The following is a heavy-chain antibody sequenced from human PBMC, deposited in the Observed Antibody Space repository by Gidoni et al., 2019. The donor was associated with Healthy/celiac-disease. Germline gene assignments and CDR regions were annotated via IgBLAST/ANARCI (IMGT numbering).Heavy chain of an antibody. CDR1: GYTFTSYY. CDR2: INPSGGST. CDR3: ARETMGLYCSSTSCYGGVYFDY. V-gene: IGHV1-46*01. Sequence: QVQLVQSGAEVKKPGASVKVSCKASGYTFTSYYMPWVRQAPGQGLEWMGIINPSGGSTSYAQKFQGRVTMTRDTSTSTVYMELSSLRSEDTAVYYCARETMGLYCSSTSCYGGVYFDYWGQGTLVTVSS. D-gene: IGHD2-2*01. J-gene: IGHJ4*02.